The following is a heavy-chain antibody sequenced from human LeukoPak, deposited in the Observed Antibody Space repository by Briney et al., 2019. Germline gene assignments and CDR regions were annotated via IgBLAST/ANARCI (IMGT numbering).Heavy chain of an antibody. V-gene: IGHV4-59*01. CDR1: GGSISSYY. D-gene: IGHD2-2*01. CDR2: IYYSGST. CDR3: ARSGTSRGSFDP. Sequence: SETLSLTCTVSGGSISSYYWSWIRQPPGKGLEWIGYIYYSGSTNYNPSLKSRVTISVDTSKNQFSLKLSSVTAADTAVYYCARSGTSRGSFDPWGQGTLVTVSS. J-gene: IGHJ5*02.